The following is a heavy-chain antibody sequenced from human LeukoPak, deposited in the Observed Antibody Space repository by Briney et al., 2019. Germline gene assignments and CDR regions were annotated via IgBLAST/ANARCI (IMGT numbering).Heavy chain of an antibody. CDR3: ARELDSSSWYYFDY. CDR2: INWNGGST. CDR1: GFTFDDYG. Sequence: GGSLRLSCAASGFTFDDYGMSWVRQAPGKGLEWVSGINWNGGSTGYADSVKGRFTISRDNAKNSLYLQMNSLRAEDTAVYYCARELDSSSWYYFDYWGQGTLVTVSS. V-gene: IGHV3-20*04. J-gene: IGHJ4*02. D-gene: IGHD6-13*01.